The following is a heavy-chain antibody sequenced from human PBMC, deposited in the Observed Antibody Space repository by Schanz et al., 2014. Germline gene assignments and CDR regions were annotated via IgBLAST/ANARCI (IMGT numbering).Heavy chain of an antibody. V-gene: IGHV1-18*01. Sequence: QVQLAQSGAEVKKPGASVKVSCKASGYTFTSYGINWVRQAPGQGLEWMGWISAYNGDTNYAQKLQGRVTMTTDTSTSTAYIELRSLRSDDTAVYYCARGGYSSGWYDRDIAHIDYWGQGTLVTVSS. CDR3: ARGGYSSGWYDRDIAHIDY. CDR2: ISAYNGDT. J-gene: IGHJ4*02. CDR1: GYTFTSYG. D-gene: IGHD6-19*01.